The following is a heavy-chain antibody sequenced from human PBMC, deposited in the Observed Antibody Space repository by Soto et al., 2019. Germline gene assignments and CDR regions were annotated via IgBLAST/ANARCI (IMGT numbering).Heavy chain of an antibody. CDR1: GFTFSSYS. CDR3: ARDLANLGYCSSTSCYLSQVTNYYYYGMDV. V-gene: IGHV3-21*01. Sequence: GGSLRLSCAASGFTFSSYSMNWVRQAPGRGLEWVSSISSSSSYIYYADSVKGRFTISRDNSKNTLYLQMNSLRAEDTAVYYCARDLANLGYCSSTSCYLSQVTNYYYYGMDVWGQGTTVTVSS. D-gene: IGHD2-2*01. J-gene: IGHJ6*02. CDR2: ISSSSSYI.